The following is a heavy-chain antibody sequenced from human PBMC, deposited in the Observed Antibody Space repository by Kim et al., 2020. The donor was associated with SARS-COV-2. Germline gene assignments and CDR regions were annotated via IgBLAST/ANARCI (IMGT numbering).Heavy chain of an antibody. CDR1: GFTFSSYA. J-gene: IGHJ6*03. CDR2: ISGSGGST. D-gene: IGHD2-8*01. CDR3: AKDTESVYAIPVYYMDV. V-gene: IGHV3-23*01. Sequence: GGSLRLSCAASGFTFSSYAMSWVRQAPGKGLEWVSAISGSGGSTYYADSVKGRFTISRDNSKNTLYLQMNSLRAEDTAVYYCAKDTESVYAIPVYYMDVWGKGTTVTVSS.